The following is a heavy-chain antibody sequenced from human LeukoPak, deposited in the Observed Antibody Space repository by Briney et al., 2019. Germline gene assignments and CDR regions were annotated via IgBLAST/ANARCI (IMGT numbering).Heavy chain of an antibody. CDR3: AREGRELAYCSGSTCYSSGPIDS. D-gene: IGHD2-2*02. CDR1: GFTFSSFW. V-gene: IGHV3-7*01. J-gene: IGHJ4*02. Sequence: PGGSLRLSCAASGFTFSSFWMTWVRQAPGKGLEWVSTIKGDGSEKYYVDSVEGRFTISRDNSKNSLYLQMNSLRAEETAVYYCAREGRELAYCSGSTCYSSGPIDSWGQGTLVTVCS. CDR2: IKGDGSEK.